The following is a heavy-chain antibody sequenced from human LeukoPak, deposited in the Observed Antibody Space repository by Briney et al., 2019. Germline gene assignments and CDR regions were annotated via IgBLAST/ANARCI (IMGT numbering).Heavy chain of an antibody. CDR3: ARGYGDFWSGSYGD. D-gene: IGHD3-3*01. CDR1: GGSFSGYY. J-gene: IGHJ4*02. Sequence: PSGTLSLTCAVYGGSFSGYYWSWIRQPPGKGLEWIGEINHSGSTNYNPSLKSRVTISVDTSKNQFSLKLSSVTAADTAVYYCARGYGDFWSGSYGDWGQGTLVTVSS. CDR2: INHSGST. V-gene: IGHV4-34*01.